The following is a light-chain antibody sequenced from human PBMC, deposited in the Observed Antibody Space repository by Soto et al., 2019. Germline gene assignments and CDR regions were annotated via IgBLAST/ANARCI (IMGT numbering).Light chain of an antibody. CDR3: SSYAGSNNYV. CDR2: EVN. Sequence: QSALTQPPSASGSPGQSVAISCTGTSSDVGGYNYVSWYQLHPGKAPKLMIYEVNMRPSGVPDRFSGSKSGNTASLTVSGLQAEDEDDYYCSSYAGSNNYVFGTWTKVTVL. J-gene: IGLJ1*01. CDR1: SSDVGGYNY. V-gene: IGLV2-8*01.